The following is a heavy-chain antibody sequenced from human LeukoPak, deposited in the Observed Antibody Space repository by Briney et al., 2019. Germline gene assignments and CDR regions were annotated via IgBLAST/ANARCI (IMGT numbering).Heavy chain of an antibody. CDR3: ASLIGAPVGFLAAAMTLDEY. V-gene: IGHV1-2*02. D-gene: IGHD2-2*01. Sequence: ASVKVSCKASGYTFTGYYMHWVRQAPGQGLEWMGWINPNSGGTNYAQKFQGRVTMTRDTSISTAYMELSRLRSDDTAVYYCASLIGAPVGFLAAAMTLDEYWGQGTLVTVSS. CDR2: INPNSGGT. CDR1: GYTFTGYY. J-gene: IGHJ4*02.